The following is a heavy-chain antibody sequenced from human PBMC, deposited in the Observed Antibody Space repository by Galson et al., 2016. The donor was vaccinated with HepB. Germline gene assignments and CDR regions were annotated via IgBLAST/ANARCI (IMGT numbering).Heavy chain of an antibody. CDR1: GFSLSTTGMS. V-gene: IGHV2-70*11. CDR3: ARMVVVVAGTYYFGY. J-gene: IGHJ4*02. CDR2: IAWDDRE. D-gene: IGHD2-15*01. Sequence: PALVKPTQTLTLTCTFSGFSLSTTGMSVSWIRQPPGKTLEWLARIAWDDREYYSSSASLRTRRAISKDTSKNQVVLRMTNMDPVDTATYYCARMVVVVAGTYYFGYWGQGTLVTVSS.